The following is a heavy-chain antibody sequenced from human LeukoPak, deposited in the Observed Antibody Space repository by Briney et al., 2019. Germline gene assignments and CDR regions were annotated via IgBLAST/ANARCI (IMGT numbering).Heavy chain of an antibody. CDR1: GFTFSSYS. D-gene: IGHD5-12*01. J-gene: IGHJ4*02. Sequence: TGGSLRLSCAASGFTFSSYSMNWVRQAPWKGLEWVSSISSSSSYIYYADSVKGRFTISRDNAKNSLYLQMNSLRAEDTAVYYCARGGYSGYDSGPHDYWGQGTLVTVSS. CDR3: ARGGYSGYDSGPHDY. V-gene: IGHV3-21*01. CDR2: ISSSSSYI.